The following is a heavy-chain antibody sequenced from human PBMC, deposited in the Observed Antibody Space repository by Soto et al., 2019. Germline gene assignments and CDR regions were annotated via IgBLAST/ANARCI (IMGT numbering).Heavy chain of an antibody. CDR1: GQSFSGHS. Sequence: QVQLQQWGAGLVKPSETLSLSCAVYGQSFSGHSWAWIRQSPGKGLEWIGEINESGSTYYNPSLKTRVTTSADTSKNQFSLKLSSVSAADTAVYFCARGSGIVALPGELEDVNYDYWCQGTLVNVSS. V-gene: IGHV4-34*01. CDR3: ARGSGIVALPGELEDVNYDY. J-gene: IGHJ4*02. D-gene: IGHD1-1*01. CDR2: INESGST.